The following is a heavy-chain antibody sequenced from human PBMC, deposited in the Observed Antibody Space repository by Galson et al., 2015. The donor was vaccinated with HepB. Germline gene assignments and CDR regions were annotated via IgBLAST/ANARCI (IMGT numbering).Heavy chain of an antibody. CDR3: AKDIAAAGGTNDY. V-gene: IGHV3-30*18. CDR1: GFTFSSYG. J-gene: IGHJ4*02. Sequence: SLRLSCAASGFTFSSYGMHWVRQAPGKGLEWVAVISYDGSNKYYADSVKGRFTISRDNSKNTLYLQMSSLRAEDTAVYYCAKDIAAAGGTNDYWGQGTLVTVSS. CDR2: ISYDGSNK. D-gene: IGHD6-13*01.